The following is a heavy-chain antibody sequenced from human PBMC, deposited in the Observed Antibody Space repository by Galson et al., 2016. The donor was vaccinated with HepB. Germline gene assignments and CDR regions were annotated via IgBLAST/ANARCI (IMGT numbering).Heavy chain of an antibody. V-gene: IGHV1-18*01. CDR3: ARDPFCKHTNCLNSPHLYFFDY. CDR1: GYTFINYG. Sequence: QSGAEVTQPGASVRVSCKASGYTFINYGITWVRQAPGQGLEWMGWMNTDNGNTNYAQRFRGRVTMTADTSTSTAYMELRSLESDDAAVYFCARDPFCKHTNCLNSPHLYFFDYWGQGALVTVSS. D-gene: IGHD2-2*01. J-gene: IGHJ4*02. CDR2: MNTDNGNT.